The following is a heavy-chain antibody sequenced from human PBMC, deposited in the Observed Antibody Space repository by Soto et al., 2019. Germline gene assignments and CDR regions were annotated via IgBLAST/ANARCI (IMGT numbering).Heavy chain of an antibody. CDR2: VYYSGST. CDR3: ARHPSDFWFDP. D-gene: IGHD2-21*02. Sequence: QLQLQEPGPGLVKPSETLSLTCRVSGGSIRSSSYFWGWIRQPPGKGLEWIGCVYYSGSTYYNPSRKSRVTVSVDTSKNQFSLKLSSVPAADTAVYYCARHPSDFWFDPWGQGQLATVS. V-gene: IGHV4-39*01. CDR1: GGSIRSSSYF. J-gene: IGHJ5*02.